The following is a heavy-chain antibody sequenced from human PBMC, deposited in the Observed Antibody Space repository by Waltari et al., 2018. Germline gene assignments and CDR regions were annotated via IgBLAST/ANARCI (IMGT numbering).Heavy chain of an antibody. CDR2: IKQDGSEK. J-gene: IGHJ4*02. CDR3: AKDYYGSGSYYGFFDY. D-gene: IGHD3-10*01. CDR1: GFTFSSYW. V-gene: IGHV3-7*01. Sequence: GESGGGLVQPGGSLRLSCAASGFTFSSYWMSWVRQAPGKGLEWVANIKQDGSEKYYVDSVKDRFTISRDNAKNSLYLQMNSLRAEDTAVYYCAKDYYGSGSYYGFFDYWGQGTLVTVSS.